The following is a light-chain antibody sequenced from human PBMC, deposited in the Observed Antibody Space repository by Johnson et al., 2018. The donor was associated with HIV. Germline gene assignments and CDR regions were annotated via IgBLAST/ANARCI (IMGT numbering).Light chain of an antibody. CDR1: SSNIGTNY. J-gene: IGLJ1*01. V-gene: IGLV1-51*02. Sequence: QSVLTQPPSVSAAPGQKVTISCSGSSSNIGTNYVSWYQQLPGTAPKLLIYENNKRPSGIPDRFSGSKSGTSATLAITGLQTGDEADYYCGTWDSSLSAAYVFGTGTKVTVL. CDR2: ENN. CDR3: GTWDSSLSAAYV.